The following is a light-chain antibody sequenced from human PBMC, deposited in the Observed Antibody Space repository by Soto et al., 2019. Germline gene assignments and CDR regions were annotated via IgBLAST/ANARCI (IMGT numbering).Light chain of an antibody. J-gene: IGKJ3*01. CDR1: QGISSA. CDR3: QQLNSSPQVI. Sequence: AIQLTQSPSSLSASVGDRVTITCRASQGISSALAWYQQKPGTAPKLLIYDASSLESGVPSRFSGSGSGTDFALTISSLQHEDFATYYCQQLNSSPQVIFGPGTKVDI. V-gene: IGKV1-13*02. CDR2: DAS.